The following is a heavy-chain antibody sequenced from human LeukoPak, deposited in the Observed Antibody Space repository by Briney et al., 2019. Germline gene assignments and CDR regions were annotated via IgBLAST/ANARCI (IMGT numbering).Heavy chain of an antibody. J-gene: IGHJ4*02. CDR1: GFTFSSYT. CDR3: ARGLGTTVTNEYYYDSSGYYDGGLDY. D-gene: IGHD3-22*01. V-gene: IGHV3-21*01. Sequence: KPGGSLRLSCSASGFTFSSYTMNWVRQAPGKGLEWVSSISGRSTYIFYADSVKGRFTISRDNAKNSLSLQTNSLRAEDTAVYYCARGLGTTVTNEYYYDSSGYYDGGLDYWGQGTLVTFSS. CDR2: ISGRSTYI.